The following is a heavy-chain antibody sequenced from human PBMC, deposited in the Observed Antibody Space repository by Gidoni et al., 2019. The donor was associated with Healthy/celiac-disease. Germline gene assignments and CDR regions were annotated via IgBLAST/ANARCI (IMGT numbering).Heavy chain of an antibody. J-gene: IGHJ6*02. CDR2: INLSGST. D-gene: IGHD3-9*01. Sequence: QVQLQQWGAGLLKPSETLSLTCAVYGGSFSGSYWSWIRQPPGKGLEWIGEINLSGSTNYNPALKSRVTISVDTAKNQFSLKLSSVTAADTAVYYCARGTQTRPLTGYYRYGMDVWGQGTTVTVSS. CDR1: GGSFSGSY. V-gene: IGHV4-34*01. CDR3: ARGTQTRPLTGYYRYGMDV.